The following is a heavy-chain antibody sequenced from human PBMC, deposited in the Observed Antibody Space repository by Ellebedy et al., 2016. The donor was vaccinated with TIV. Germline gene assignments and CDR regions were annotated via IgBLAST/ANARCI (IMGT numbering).Heavy chain of an antibody. CDR1: GDSVSSNSVA. V-gene: IGHV6-1*01. D-gene: IGHD4-23*01. J-gene: IGHJ4*02. Sequence: SQTLSLTCAISGDSVSSNSVAWNWIRQSPSRGLEWLGRTYYRSRWSNDYAVSVRSRITVNPDTSKNQFSLQLNSVTPEETAVYYCARDGPGKYFDYWGQGTLVTVSS. CDR2: TYYRSRWSN. CDR3: ARDGPGKYFDY.